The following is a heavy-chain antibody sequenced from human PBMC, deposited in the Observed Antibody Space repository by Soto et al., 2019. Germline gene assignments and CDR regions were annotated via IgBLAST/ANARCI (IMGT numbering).Heavy chain of an antibody. J-gene: IGHJ4*02. Sequence: PSETLSLTCTVSGGSISSSFYYWGWIRQPPGRGLEWIGIIDYSGATYYNPSLKSRLTMSVDTSKNHFSLNLNSMTAADTAVYYCARRTGSSTYYFDYWGQGALVTVSS. V-gene: IGHV4-39*02. D-gene: IGHD6-6*01. CDR1: GGSISSSFYY. CDR3: ARRTGSSTYYFDY. CDR2: IDYSGAT.